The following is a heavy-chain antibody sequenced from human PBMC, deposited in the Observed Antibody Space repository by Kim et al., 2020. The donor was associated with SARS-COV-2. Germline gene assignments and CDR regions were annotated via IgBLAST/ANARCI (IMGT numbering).Heavy chain of an antibody. CDR1: GFTFSSYA. CDR3: ARDSWYYDFWSGYYPSGGYYYYYYMDV. V-gene: IGHV3-30*04. D-gene: IGHD3-3*01. J-gene: IGHJ6*03. CDR2: ISYDGSNK. Sequence: GGSLRLSCADSGFTFSSYAMHWVRQAPGKGLEWVAVISYDGSNKYYADSVKGRFTISRDNSKNTLYLQMNSLRAEDTAVYYCARDSWYYDFWSGYYPSGGYYYYYYMDVWGKGTTVTVSS.